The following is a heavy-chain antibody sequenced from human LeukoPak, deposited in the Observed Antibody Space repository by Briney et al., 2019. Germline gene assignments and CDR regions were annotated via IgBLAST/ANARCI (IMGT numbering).Heavy chain of an antibody. J-gene: IGHJ6*02. CDR1: GGSISSGDCY. D-gene: IGHD3-10*01. V-gene: IGHV4-30-4*01. CDR3: ARVLARDYYGSGSYFWYGMDV. CDR2: IYYSGST. Sequence: SQTLSLTCTVSGGSISSGDCYWSWLRQPPGKGLEWLGYIYYSGSTYYNPSLKSRVTISVDTSKNQFSLKLSSVTAADTAVYYCARVLARDYYGSGSYFWYGMDVWGQGTTVTGSS.